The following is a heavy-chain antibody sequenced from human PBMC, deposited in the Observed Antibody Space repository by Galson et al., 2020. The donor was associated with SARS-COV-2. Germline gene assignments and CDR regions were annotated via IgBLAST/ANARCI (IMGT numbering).Heavy chain of an antibody. Sequence: TGGSLRLSCAASGFSFMSYGMHWVRQAPGKGLEWVALISFDGSDNFYADSVKGRVTISRDNSKNTLYLQMNSLRPEDTAVYYCAKEFSNYNKYFYYYGMDVWGQGTTVIVSS. V-gene: IGHV3-30*18. J-gene: IGHJ6*02. CDR2: ISFDGSDN. CDR1: GFSFMSYG. D-gene: IGHD4-4*01. CDR3: AKEFSNYNKYFYYYGMDV.